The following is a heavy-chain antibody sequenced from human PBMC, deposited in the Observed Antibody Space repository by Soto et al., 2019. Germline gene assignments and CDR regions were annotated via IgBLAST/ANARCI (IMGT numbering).Heavy chain of an antibody. CDR2: IYYSGST. D-gene: IGHD2-15*01. CDR3: ARRYGGTFDY. Sequence: PSETLSLTCTVSGVSISSGGDYWSWIRQHPGKGLEWIGYIYYSGSTYYNPSLKSRVTISVDTSKNQFSLKLSSVTAADTAVYYCARRYGGTFDYWGQGTLVTVSS. CDR1: GVSISSGGDY. V-gene: IGHV4-31*03. J-gene: IGHJ4*02.